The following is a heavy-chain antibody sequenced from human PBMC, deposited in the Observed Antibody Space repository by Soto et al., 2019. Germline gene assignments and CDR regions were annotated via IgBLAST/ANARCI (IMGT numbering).Heavy chain of an antibody. Sequence: GGSLRLSCAASGFTFSSYYMNWVRQAPGKGPEWVANIKHDGSETNYVDSVKGRFTISRDNAKSSLHLQMNSLRAEDTAVYYCARDRGYCRGGTCYTVLDYWGQGTLVTVSS. D-gene: IGHD2-15*01. CDR1: GFTFSSYY. J-gene: IGHJ4*02. CDR2: IKHDGSET. CDR3: ARDRGYCRGGTCYTVLDY. V-gene: IGHV3-7*01.